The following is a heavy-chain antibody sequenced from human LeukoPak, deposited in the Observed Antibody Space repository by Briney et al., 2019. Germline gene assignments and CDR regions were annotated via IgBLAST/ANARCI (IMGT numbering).Heavy chain of an antibody. CDR3: YTYYYGSGSYNPPFYFDY. J-gene: IGHJ4*02. Sequence: QAGGSLRLSCAASGFTFSGSAMHWVRQASGKGLEWVGRIRSKANSYATAYAASVKGRFTISRDDSKITAYLQMNSLKTEDTAVYYCYTYYYGSGSYNPPFYFDYWGRGTLVTVSS. CDR2: IRSKANSYAT. V-gene: IGHV3-73*01. CDR1: GFTFSGSA. D-gene: IGHD3-10*01.